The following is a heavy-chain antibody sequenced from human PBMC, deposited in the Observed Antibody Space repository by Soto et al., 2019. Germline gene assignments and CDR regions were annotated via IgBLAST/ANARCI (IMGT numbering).Heavy chain of an antibody. D-gene: IGHD3-10*01. CDR2: MNPNSGNT. CDR3: ARPWFGETKGWFDP. Sequence: ASVKVSCKASGYTFTSYDINWVRQATGQGLEWMGWMNPNSGNTGYAQKFQGRVTMTRNTSISTAYMELSSLRSEDTAVYYCARPWFGETKGWFDPWGQGTLVTVSS. V-gene: IGHV1-8*01. J-gene: IGHJ5*02. CDR1: GYTFTSYD.